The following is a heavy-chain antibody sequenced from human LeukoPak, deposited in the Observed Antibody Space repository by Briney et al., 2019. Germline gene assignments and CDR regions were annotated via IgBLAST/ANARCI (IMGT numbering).Heavy chain of an antibody. Sequence: ASVKVSCKASGYTFTGYYMHWVRQAPGQGLEWMGRINPNSGGTNYAQKFQGWVTMTRDTSISTAYMELSRLRSDDTAVYYCARGGIAAAGPFGEIDYWGQGTLVTVSS. D-gene: IGHD6-13*01. CDR2: INPNSGGT. V-gene: IGHV1-2*04. CDR1: GYTFTGYY. J-gene: IGHJ4*02. CDR3: ARGGIAAAGPFGEIDY.